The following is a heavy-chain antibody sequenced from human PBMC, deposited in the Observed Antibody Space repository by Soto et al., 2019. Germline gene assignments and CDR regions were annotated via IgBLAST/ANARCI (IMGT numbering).Heavy chain of an antibody. CDR2: ISAYNGNT. CDR1: GYTFTSYG. Sequence: ASVKVSCKASGYTFTSYGISWVRQAPGRGLEWMGWISAYNGNTNYAQKLQGRVTMTTDTSTSTAYMELRSLRSDDTAVYYCARVRDIVVVVAASNWFDPWGQGTLVTVSS. CDR3: ARVRDIVVVVAASNWFDP. V-gene: IGHV1-18*04. J-gene: IGHJ5*02. D-gene: IGHD2-15*01.